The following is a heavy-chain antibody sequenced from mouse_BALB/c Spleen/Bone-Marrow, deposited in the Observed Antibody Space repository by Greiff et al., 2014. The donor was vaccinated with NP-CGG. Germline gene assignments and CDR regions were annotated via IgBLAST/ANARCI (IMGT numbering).Heavy chain of an antibody. CDR2: IWAGGST. V-gene: IGHV2-9*02. Sequence: VNVVESGPGLVAPSLSLSITCTVSGFSLTSCGVHWVRQPPGKGLEWLGVIWAGGSTNYNSALMSRLSISKDNSKSQVFLKMNSLQTDDTAMYYCARDPIYYDYDWYFDVWGAGTTVTVSS. D-gene: IGHD2-4*01. CDR1: GFSLTSCG. CDR3: ARDPIYYDYDWYFDV. J-gene: IGHJ1*01.